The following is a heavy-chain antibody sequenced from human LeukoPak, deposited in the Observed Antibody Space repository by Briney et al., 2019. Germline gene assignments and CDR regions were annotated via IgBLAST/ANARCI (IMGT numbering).Heavy chain of an antibody. D-gene: IGHD3-10*01. CDR3: ARDYYGNFDY. Sequence: GASVKVSCKASGYTFTGYYMHWVRQAPGQGLEWMGWISAYNGNTNYAQKLQGRVTMTTDTSTSTAYMELRSLRSDDTAVYYCARDYYGNFDYWGQGTLVTVSS. V-gene: IGHV1-18*04. CDR1: GYTFTGYY. CDR2: ISAYNGNT. J-gene: IGHJ4*02.